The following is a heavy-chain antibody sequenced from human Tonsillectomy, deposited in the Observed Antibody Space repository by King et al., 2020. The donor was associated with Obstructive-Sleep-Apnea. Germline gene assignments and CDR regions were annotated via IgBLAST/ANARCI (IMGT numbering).Heavy chain of an antibody. V-gene: IGHV3-23*04. CDR3: AKSHDFWSPYAFDI. Sequence: VQLVESGGGLVQPGGSLRLSCAASGFTFSSYAMSGVLQAPGNGLEGVLAISGSCVSTFYADSVKGRFPISRDNSKNTLYLQMNSLRAEDTAVYYCAKSHDFWSPYAFDIWGQGTMVTVSS. CDR1: GFTFSSYA. D-gene: IGHD3-3*01. CDR2: ISGSCVST. J-gene: IGHJ3*02.